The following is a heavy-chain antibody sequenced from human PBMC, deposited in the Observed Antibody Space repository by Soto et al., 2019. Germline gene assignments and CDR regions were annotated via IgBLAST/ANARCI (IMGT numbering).Heavy chain of an antibody. CDR3: AQVVSGSHSDY. V-gene: IGHV1-8*01. Sequence: QVQLVQSGAEVKKPGASVKVSCKASGYTFTNNDINWVRQATGQGLEWMGWMNPSSGNTNYAHQFQGRVTMTWQTSTRTAYMELNSLRSEDTAVYYCAQVVSGSHSDYWGQGTPVTVSS. D-gene: IGHD2-2*01. CDR1: GYTFTNND. CDR2: MNPSSGNT. J-gene: IGHJ4*02.